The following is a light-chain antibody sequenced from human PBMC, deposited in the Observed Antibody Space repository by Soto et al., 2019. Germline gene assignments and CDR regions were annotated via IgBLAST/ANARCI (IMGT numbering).Light chain of an antibody. CDR2: EVS. CDR1: SSDVGGYNY. V-gene: IGLV2-8*01. J-gene: IGLJ2*01. Sequence: QSALTQPPSASGSPGQSVTISCTGTSSDVGGYNYVSWYQQHPGKAPKLMVYEVSKRPSGVPDRFSGSKSGNTASLTVSGLQAEDEADYYCISYGCSSNLIFGGGTKLTVL. CDR3: ISYGCSSNLI.